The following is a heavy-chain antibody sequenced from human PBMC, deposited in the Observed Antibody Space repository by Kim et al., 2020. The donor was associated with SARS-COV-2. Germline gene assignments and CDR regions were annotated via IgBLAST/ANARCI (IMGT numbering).Heavy chain of an antibody. J-gene: IGHJ4*02. CDR3: ARSLHSSSSDTYCDY. CDR2: IYSGGST. D-gene: IGHD6-13*01. CDR1: GFTVSSNY. V-gene: IGHV3-66*01. Sequence: GGSLRLSCAASGFTVSSNYMSWVRQAPGKGLEWVSFIYSGGSTYNSDSAKGRCSIPRNNSKNKPHLQMNSLSADDAAVVYCARSLHSSSSDTYCDYWGQ.